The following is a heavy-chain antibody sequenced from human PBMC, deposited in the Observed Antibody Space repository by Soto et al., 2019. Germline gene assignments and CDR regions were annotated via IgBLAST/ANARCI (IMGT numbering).Heavy chain of an antibody. CDR2: IIPIFGTA. D-gene: IGHD3-10*01. CDR1: GGTFSSYA. CDR3: ASYGSGSHRDYDY. V-gene: IGHV1-69*13. Sequence: SVKVSCKASGGTFSSYAISWVRQAPGQGLEWMGGIIPIFGTANYAQKFQGRVTITADESTSTAYMELSSLRSEDTAVYYCASYGSGSHRDYDYWGQGTLVTVSS. J-gene: IGHJ4*02.